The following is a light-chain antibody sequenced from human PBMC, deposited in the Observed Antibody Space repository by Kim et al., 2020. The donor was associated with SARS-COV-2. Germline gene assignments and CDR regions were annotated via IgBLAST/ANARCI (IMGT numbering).Light chain of an antibody. Sequence: QSVLTQPPSVSAAPGQKVTISCSGSSSNIGNNYVSWYQQHPGTAPTLLIYDNNKRPSGIPDRFSGSKSGTSATLGITGLQTGDEADYYCGTWDSSLSAGYVFGTGTKVTVL. CDR2: DNN. CDR3: GTWDSSLSAGYV. CDR1: SSNIGNNY. J-gene: IGLJ1*01. V-gene: IGLV1-51*01.